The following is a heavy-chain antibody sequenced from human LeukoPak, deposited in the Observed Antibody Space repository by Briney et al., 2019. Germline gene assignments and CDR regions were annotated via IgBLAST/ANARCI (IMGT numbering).Heavy chain of an antibody. D-gene: IGHD6-13*01. CDR2: ISAHNGNT. CDR3: ARGVYIAAAQYGY. J-gene: IGHJ4*02. Sequence: ASVKVSCKASGYTFSSYSYGMSWVRQAPGQGLEWMGWISAHNGNTDYAEKVQGRVTMTTDTSTNTAYMELRGLRSDDTAIYYCARGVYIAAAQYGYWGQGTLVTVSS. V-gene: IGHV1-18*01. CDR1: GYTFSSYSYG.